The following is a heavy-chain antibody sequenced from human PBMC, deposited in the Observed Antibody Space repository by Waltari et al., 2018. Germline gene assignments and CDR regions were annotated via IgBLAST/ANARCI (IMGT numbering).Heavy chain of an antibody. CDR1: GYSINSGYY. D-gene: IGHD2-2*03. CDR2: IYPAGDT. Sequence: QVQLQESGPGLVKPSETLSLTCDVSGYSINSGYYWGWIRQSPGKGLEWIATIYPAGDTFYNPSLKSRVTISMDTSKNQFSLKPNSVTAADTAVYFCSRQVLGYCTSAACRRLESWGQGTLVTVSS. J-gene: IGHJ4*02. V-gene: IGHV4-38-2*01. CDR3: SRQVLGYCTSAACRRLES.